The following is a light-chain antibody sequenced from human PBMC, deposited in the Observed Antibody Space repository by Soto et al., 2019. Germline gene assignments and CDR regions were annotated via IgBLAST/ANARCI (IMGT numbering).Light chain of an antibody. CDR3: QPYENYWT. CDR2: DAS. J-gene: IGKJ1*01. V-gene: IGKV1-5*01. Sequence: DIQMTQSPSTLSATAGDRVTITCRASQSISSWLAWYQHKPGKAPKLLIYDASNLDSGVPSRFSGSGSGTEFSLTISTLQPDDCATYFCQPYENYWTFDKGTRVEVK. CDR1: QSISSW.